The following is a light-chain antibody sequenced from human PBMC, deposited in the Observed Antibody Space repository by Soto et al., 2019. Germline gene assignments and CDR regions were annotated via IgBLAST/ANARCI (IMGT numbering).Light chain of an antibody. CDR1: QSCRNS. J-gene: IGKJ1*01. V-gene: IGKV1-5*01. Sequence: DLQMTQSPSTLSASVGDRVTITCRASQSCRNSLAWYQQKAGKAPTLLIYDASTLQSGVPSRFSGSGSGTEFSLTISILQPEDFATYYCLCYITYPWTFGQGTKVEIK. CDR2: DAS. CDR3: LCYITYPWT.